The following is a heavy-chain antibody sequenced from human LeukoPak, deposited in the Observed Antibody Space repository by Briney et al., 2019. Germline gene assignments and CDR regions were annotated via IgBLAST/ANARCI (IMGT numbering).Heavy chain of an antibody. Sequence: GGSLRLSCAASGFTFSNAWMSWGREAPGKGLEWVGRIKSKTDGGTTDYAAPVKGRFTISRDDSKNTLYLQMNSLKTEDTAVYYCTTRYSGYEPYYAMDVWGQGTTVTVSS. D-gene: IGHD5-12*01. CDR1: GFTFSNAW. CDR3: TTRYSGYEPYYAMDV. J-gene: IGHJ6*02. V-gene: IGHV3-15*01. CDR2: IKSKTDGGTT.